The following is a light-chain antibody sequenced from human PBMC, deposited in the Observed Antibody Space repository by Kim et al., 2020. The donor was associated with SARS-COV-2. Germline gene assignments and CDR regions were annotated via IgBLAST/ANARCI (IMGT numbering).Light chain of an antibody. V-gene: IGKV1-17*03. CDR3: LQHKTYPFT. CDR1: EALGSY. Sequence: ASVGDSVTISCRTSEALGSYVAWYQQKPGEAPERRIHSAIRLQTGVPARFSGSGYGTNYSLTIRGVQPEDFGTYFCLQHKTYPFTFGQGTRVEIK. J-gene: IGKJ5*01. CDR2: SAI.